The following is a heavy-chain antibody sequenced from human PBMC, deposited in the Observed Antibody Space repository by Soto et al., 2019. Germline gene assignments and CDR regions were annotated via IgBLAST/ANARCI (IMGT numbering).Heavy chain of an antibody. CDR3: ARDKGGTVAGFNWFDP. Sequence: ELFLQESGGDLVQPGGFLRLSCVASGFKFSMFGMNWVRQAPGKGLEWIAYISSSSATIIYGGSVEGRFTVSRDNAENSLVLKMKSLRAEDTAVYYCARDKGGTVAGFNWFDPWGPGTPVTVST. CDR1: GFKFSMFG. D-gene: IGHD6-19*01. CDR2: ISSSSATI. J-gene: IGHJ5*02. V-gene: IGHV3-48*01.